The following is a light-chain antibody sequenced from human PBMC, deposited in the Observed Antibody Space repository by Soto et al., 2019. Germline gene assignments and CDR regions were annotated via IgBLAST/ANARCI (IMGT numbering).Light chain of an antibody. Sequence: IQITQSPSSLSASVGDRVTITCRASQSISSYLNWYQQKPGKAPKLLIYAASSLQSGVPSRFSGSGSGTDFTLTISSLQPEDFATYYCQQSYSTPPVAFGPGTKVDIK. V-gene: IGKV1-39*01. CDR2: AAS. CDR3: QQSYSTPPVA. CDR1: QSISSY. J-gene: IGKJ3*01.